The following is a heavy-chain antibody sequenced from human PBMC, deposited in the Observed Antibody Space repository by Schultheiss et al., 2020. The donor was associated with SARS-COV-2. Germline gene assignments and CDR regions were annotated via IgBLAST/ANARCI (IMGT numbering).Heavy chain of an antibody. CDR1: GFTFSSYA. CDR2: ISGSGGST. V-gene: IGHV3-23*01. D-gene: IGHD6-13*01. CDR3: ARETSSSWHWNYYYGMDV. Sequence: GESLKISCAASGFTFSSYAMHWVRQAPGKGLEWVSAISGSGGSTYYADSVKGRFTISRENAKNSLYLQMNSLRAGDTAVYYCARETSSSWHWNYYYGMDVWGQGTTVTVSS. J-gene: IGHJ6*02.